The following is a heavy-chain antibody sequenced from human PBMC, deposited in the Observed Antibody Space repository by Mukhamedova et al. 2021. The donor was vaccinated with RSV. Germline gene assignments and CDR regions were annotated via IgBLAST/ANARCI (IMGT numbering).Heavy chain of an antibody. V-gene: IGHV3-30*04. J-gene: IGHJ4*02. CDR1: SSYA. CDR2: ISYDGSNK. Sequence: SSYAMHWVRQAPGKGLEWVAVISYDGSNKYYADSVKGRFTISRDNSKNTLYLQMNSLRAEDTAVYYCARAPGGKAAAFDYWGQGT. CDR3: ARAPGGKAAAFDY. D-gene: IGHD6-13*01.